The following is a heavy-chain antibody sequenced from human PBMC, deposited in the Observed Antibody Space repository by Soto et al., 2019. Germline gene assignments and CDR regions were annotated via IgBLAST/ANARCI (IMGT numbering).Heavy chain of an antibody. J-gene: IGHJ5*02. Sequence: QVHLVQSGAEMKKPGSSVKVSCKVSGGDLTNSGISWVRQAPGQGLEWMGGIFPLVAMVDYSQKFQGRVTIAADETTNTAYIDLGSLRSEDTAVYYCAQEDGAAFKSWGQGTLVIVSS. V-gene: IGHV1-69*12. CDR1: GGDLTNSG. D-gene: IGHD1-26*01. CDR2: IFPLVAMV. CDR3: AQEDGAAFKS.